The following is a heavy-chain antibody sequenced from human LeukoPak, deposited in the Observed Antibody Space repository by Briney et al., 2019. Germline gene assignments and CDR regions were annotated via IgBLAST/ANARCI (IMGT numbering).Heavy chain of an antibody. CDR3: ARDRYDILTGWALYGMDV. V-gene: IGHV4-4*02. D-gene: IGHD3-9*01. CDR2: IYHSGGT. Sequence: SGTLSLTCAVSGGSISSSNRWSWVRQPPGKGLEWIGEIYHSGGTNYNPSLKSRVTISVDKSKNQFSLKLSSVTAADTAVYYCARDRYDILTGWALYGMDVWGKGTTVTVSS. CDR1: GGSISSSNR. J-gene: IGHJ6*04.